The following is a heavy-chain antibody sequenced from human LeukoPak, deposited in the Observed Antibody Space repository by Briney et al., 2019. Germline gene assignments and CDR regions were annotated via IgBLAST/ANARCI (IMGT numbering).Heavy chain of an antibody. Sequence: HAGGSLRLSCAASGFIFSTYGMYWVRQAPGKGLEWVAFIRHDGSIKNYADSVKGRSTISRDNSKNTLYLQMNSLRAEDTAVYYCAKDSLADIDYWGQGTLVTVSS. CDR2: IRHDGSIK. CDR3: AKDSLADIDY. D-gene: IGHD3-16*01. V-gene: IGHV3-30*02. CDR1: GFIFSTYG. J-gene: IGHJ4*02.